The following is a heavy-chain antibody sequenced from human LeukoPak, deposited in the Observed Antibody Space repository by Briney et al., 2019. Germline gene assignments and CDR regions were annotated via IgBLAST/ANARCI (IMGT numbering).Heavy chain of an antibody. V-gene: IGHV4-59*01. D-gene: IGHD3-22*01. CDR1: GGSIISYY. J-gene: IGHJ4*02. CDR2: IYYSGST. Sequence: SETLSLTCTVSGGSIISYYWSWMRQPPGKGLEWSEYIYYSGSTNYNPSLKSRVTISVDTSKNQFSLKLSSVTAADTAVYYCARGGDDSSGYSDFDYWGQGTLVTVSS. CDR3: ARGGDDSSGYSDFDY.